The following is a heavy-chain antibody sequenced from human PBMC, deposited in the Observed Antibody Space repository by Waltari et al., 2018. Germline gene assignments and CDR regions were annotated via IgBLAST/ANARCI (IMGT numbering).Heavy chain of an antibody. CDR3: VRLEDCSGPGGNCYSGDSFALDV. D-gene: IGHD2-8*02. CDR2: INHAGNR. Sequence: QVQLQQWGAGLLQPSETLSLTCAVYGGSFSGYYWGWIRQSPGKGLEWIGEINHAGNRNYNPSLRRRVTMLVDTSRSQFSLKLSSMTAADTALYYCVRLEDCSGPGGNCYSGDSFALDVWGQGTTVTVSS. CDR1: GGSFSGYY. J-gene: IGHJ6*02. V-gene: IGHV4-34*02.